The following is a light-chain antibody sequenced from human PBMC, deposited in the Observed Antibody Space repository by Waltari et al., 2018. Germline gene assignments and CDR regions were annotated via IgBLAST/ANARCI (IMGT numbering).Light chain of an antibody. Sequence: DIQMTQSPSSLSGSVGDRVTITCRASQSISTYLNWYQQKPGKAPKLLISSASSLQSGVPSRFSGSGSGTDFTLTISSLQPEDFATYYCQQSYSTLLTFGGGTKVEIK. CDR1: QSISTY. V-gene: IGKV1-39*01. CDR2: SAS. CDR3: QQSYSTLLT. J-gene: IGKJ4*01.